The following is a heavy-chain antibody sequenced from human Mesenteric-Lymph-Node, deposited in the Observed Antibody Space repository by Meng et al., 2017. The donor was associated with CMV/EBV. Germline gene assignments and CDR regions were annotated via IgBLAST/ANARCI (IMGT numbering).Heavy chain of an antibody. CDR3: ARHWGSGRGIQNWNFEL. J-gene: IGHJ2*01. CDR1: GFTFSSYA. V-gene: IGHV3-48*01. CDR2: ISPSSSPM. D-gene: IGHD3-10*01. Sequence: GESLKISCVASGFTFSSYAMHWVRQAPGKGLEWVSYISPSSSPMYYADSVKGRFTISRDKSKNTVYLQMDSLRTEDTAMYYCARHWGSGRGIQNWNFELWGRGTLVTVSS.